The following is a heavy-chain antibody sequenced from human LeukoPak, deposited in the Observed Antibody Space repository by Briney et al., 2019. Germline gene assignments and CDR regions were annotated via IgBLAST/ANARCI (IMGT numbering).Heavy chain of an antibody. D-gene: IGHD6-19*01. CDR3: AKDANSGWSYFDY. CDR1: GVTFSSYG. V-gene: IGHV3-30*02. J-gene: IGHJ4*02. CDR2: IRYDGSNQ. Sequence: GGSLRLSCAASGVTFSSYGMHWVRQAPGKGLEWVTFIRYDGSNQYYADSVKGRFTISRDNSKNTMYLQMNSLTAEDTAVYYCAKDANSGWSYFDYWGQGALVTVSS.